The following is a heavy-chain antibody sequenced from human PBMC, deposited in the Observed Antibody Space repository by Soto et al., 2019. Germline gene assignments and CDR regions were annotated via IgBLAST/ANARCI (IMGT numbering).Heavy chain of an antibody. D-gene: IGHD3-22*01. CDR3: AGLKYYYDSSGYYSGYYYGMDV. CDR2: IYYSGST. CDR1: GGSISSGDYY. V-gene: IGHV4-30-4*01. J-gene: IGHJ6*02. Sequence: QVQLQESGPGLVKPSQTLSLTCTVSGGSISSGDYYWSWIRQPPGKGLEWIGYIYYSGSTYYNPSLKSRVTISVDTSKNQFSLKLSSVTAADTAVYCCAGLKYYYDSSGYYSGYYYGMDVWGQGTTVTVSS.